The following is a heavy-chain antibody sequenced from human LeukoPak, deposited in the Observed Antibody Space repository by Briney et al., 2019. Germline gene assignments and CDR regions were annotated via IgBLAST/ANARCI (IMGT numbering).Heavy chain of an antibody. CDR3: ARWGDYDC. CDR2: INNNSDNT. CDR1: GITFRNYG. D-gene: IGHD2-21*01. J-gene: IGHJ4*02. V-gene: IGHV3-48*01. Sequence: PGGSLRLSCAASGITFRNYGMSWVRQAPGKGQEWVSSINNNSDNTYYADSVKGQFTISRDNAKNSLYLQMNSLRAEDTAVYYCARWGDYDCWGQGTLVTVSS.